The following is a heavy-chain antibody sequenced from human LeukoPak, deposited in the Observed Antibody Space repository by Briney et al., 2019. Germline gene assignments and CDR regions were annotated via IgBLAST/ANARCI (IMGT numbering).Heavy chain of an antibody. CDR2: TSPTSSYM. V-gene: IGHV3-21*01. D-gene: IGHD6-6*01. CDR3: ATAGYSSSSLFDY. J-gene: IGHJ4*02. CDR1: GFTFTDFY. Sequence: PGGSLRLSCAASGFTFTDFYMNWVRQAPGKGLEWVSWTSPTSSYMYYADSVKGRFTISRDNAKNSLYLQMNSLRAEDTAVYYCATAGYSSSSLFDYWGQGTLVTVSS.